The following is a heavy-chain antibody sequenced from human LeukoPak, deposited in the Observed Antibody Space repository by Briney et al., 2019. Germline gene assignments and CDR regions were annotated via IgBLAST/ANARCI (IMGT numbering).Heavy chain of an antibody. CDR1: GYTFTSYG. J-gene: IGHJ3*02. CDR3: ARDQEFRPGGAFDI. Sequence: ASVKVSCKASGYTFTSYGISWVRQAPGQGLEWMGWISAYNGNTNNAQKLQGRVTMTTDTSTSTAYMELRSLRSDDTAVYYCARDQEFRPGGAFDIWGQGTMVTVSS. V-gene: IGHV1-18*01. CDR2: ISAYNGNT. D-gene: IGHD3-10*01.